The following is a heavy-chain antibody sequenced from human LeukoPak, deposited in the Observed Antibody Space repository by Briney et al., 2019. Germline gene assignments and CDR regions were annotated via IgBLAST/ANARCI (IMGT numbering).Heavy chain of an antibody. CDR2: INPNSGGT. D-gene: IGHD6-19*01. CDR1: GYTFTDYY. Sequence: ASVKVSCKASGYTFTDYYMHWVRQAPGQGLEWMGWINPNSGGTNYAQKFQGRVTMTRDTSISTAYMELSRLRSDDTAVYYCARAQQWNYYYYYMDVWGKGTTVTVSS. V-gene: IGHV1-2*02. CDR3: ARAQQWNYYYYYMDV. J-gene: IGHJ6*03.